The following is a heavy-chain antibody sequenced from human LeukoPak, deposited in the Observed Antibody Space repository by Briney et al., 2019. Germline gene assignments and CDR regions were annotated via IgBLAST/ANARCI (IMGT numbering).Heavy chain of an antibody. Sequence: ASETLSLTCAVYGGSFSGYYWSWIRQPPGKGLEWIGEINHSGSTNYNPSLKSRVTISVDTSKKQFFLKLSSVTAADTAVYYCARGLGSGSYYNAYRGQGTLVTVSS. J-gene: IGHJ4*02. CDR3: ARGLGSGSYYNAY. CDR2: INHSGST. V-gene: IGHV4-34*01. CDR1: GGSFSGYY. D-gene: IGHD3-10*01.